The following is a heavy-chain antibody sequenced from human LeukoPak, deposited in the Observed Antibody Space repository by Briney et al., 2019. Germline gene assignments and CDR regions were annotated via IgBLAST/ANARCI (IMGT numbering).Heavy chain of an antibody. V-gene: IGHV3-21*01. J-gene: IGHJ4*02. Sequence: PGGSLRLSCAASGFTFSSYSMNWVRQAPGKGLEWVSSISSSSSYIYYADSVKGRFTISRDNSKNTLYLRMTSLRVEDTALYYCVRGFYGLGWDYWGPGTLVIFSS. D-gene: IGHD3-10*01. CDR2: ISSSSSYI. CDR3: VRGFYGLGWDY. CDR1: GFTFSSYS.